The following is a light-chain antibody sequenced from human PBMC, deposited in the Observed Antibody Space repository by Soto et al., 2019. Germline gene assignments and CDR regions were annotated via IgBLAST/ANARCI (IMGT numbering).Light chain of an antibody. V-gene: IGKV3-20*01. CDR2: GVS. J-gene: IGKJ1*01. CDR1: QSISSY. Sequence: EIGLTQSPATLSLSAGERATLSCRASQSISSYFAWYQQKPGQAPRLLVYGVSSRATDVPDRFSGSGSGTDFTLTISRLEPEDFAVYYCQQYTDSRTFGQGTKVDIK. CDR3: QQYTDSRT.